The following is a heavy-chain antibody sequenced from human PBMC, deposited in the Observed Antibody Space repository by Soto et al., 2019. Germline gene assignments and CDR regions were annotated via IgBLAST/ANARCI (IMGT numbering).Heavy chain of an antibody. V-gene: IGHV1-46*01. D-gene: IGHD4-17*01. J-gene: IGHJ6*02. CDR2: INPSGGST. CDR1: GYTFTSYY. Sequence: ASVKVSCKASGYTFTSYYMHWVRQAPGQGLEWMGIINPSGGSTSYAQKFQGRVTMTRDTSTSTVYMELSSLRSEDTAVYYCARDRVDGESPGYYYYGMDVGGQGTTGTVSS. CDR3: ARDRVDGESPGYYYYGMDV.